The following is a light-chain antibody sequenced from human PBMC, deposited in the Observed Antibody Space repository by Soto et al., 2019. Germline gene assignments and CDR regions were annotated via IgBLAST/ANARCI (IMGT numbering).Light chain of an antibody. Sequence: QSVLTQPASVSGSPGQSITISCTGTSSDVGGYDFVSWYQHHPGKAPRLMIYDVSHRPSGVSDRFSASKSGNTASLTISGLLAEDEADYYCSSYTSISTYVFGTGTKLTFL. V-gene: IGLV2-14*03. J-gene: IGLJ1*01. CDR2: DVS. CDR3: SSYTSISTYV. CDR1: SSDVGGYDF.